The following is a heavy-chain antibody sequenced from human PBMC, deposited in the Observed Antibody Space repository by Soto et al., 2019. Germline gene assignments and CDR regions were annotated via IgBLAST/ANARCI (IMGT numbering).Heavy chain of an antibody. J-gene: IGHJ4*02. CDR1: GFSFSSYG. D-gene: IGHD1-26*01. V-gene: IGHV3-33*01. CDR3: ARDGSGGLDY. CDR2: IWYDGSNK. Sequence: QVQLVEAGGGVVQPGRSPRLSCAASGFSFSSYGMHWVRQAPGKGLEWVAVIWYDGSNKYYADSVKGRFTISRDNSKNTLYLQMNSLRAEDTAVYYCARDGSGGLDYWGQGTLVTVSS.